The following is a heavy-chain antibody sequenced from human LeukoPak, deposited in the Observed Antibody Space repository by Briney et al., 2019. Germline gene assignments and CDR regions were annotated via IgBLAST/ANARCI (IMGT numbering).Heavy chain of an antibody. J-gene: IGHJ4*02. CDR1: GYSFTNYY. V-gene: IGHV1-46*01. Sequence: ASVKVSCKASGYSFTNYYIHWVRQAPGQGPEWMGIINPSGGGTTYAPKFQGRVTMTKDTSTSTVYMVLSRLGSAGTALYYCARETDIAVAANYFDYWGQGTLVTVSS. CDR3: ARETDIAVAANYFDY. CDR2: INPSGGGT. D-gene: IGHD6-19*01.